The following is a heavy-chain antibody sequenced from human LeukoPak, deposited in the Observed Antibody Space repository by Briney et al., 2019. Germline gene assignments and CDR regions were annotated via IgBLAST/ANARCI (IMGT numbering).Heavy chain of an antibody. CDR2: IIPIFGTA. D-gene: IGHD5-24*01. Sequence: GASVKVSCKASGGTFSSYAISWVRQAPGQGLEWMGGIIPIFGTANYAQKFQGRVTITADESTSTAYMELSSLRSEDTAVYYCARDNSLQDMAWWFDPWGQGTLVIVSS. CDR3: ARDNSLQDMAWWFDP. CDR1: GGTFSSYA. J-gene: IGHJ5*02. V-gene: IGHV1-69*13.